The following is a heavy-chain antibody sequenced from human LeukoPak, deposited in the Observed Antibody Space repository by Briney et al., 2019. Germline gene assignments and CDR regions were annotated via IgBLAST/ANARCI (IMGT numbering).Heavy chain of an antibody. Sequence: PGGSLRLSCAASGFTFSSYSMNWVRQAPGKGLEWVSYISSSSSTIYYADSVKGRFTISRDNAKNSLYLQMNSLRAEDTAVYYCAKDLMITFGGVIARPDAFDIWGQGTMVTVSS. J-gene: IGHJ3*02. CDR1: GFTFSSYS. D-gene: IGHD3-16*02. V-gene: IGHV3-48*01. CDR2: ISSSSSTI. CDR3: AKDLMITFGGVIARPDAFDI.